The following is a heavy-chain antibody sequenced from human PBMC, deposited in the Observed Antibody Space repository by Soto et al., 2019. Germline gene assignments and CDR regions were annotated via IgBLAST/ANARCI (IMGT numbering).Heavy chain of an antibody. D-gene: IGHD3-9*01. Sequence: PSETLSLTCTVSGGSISSSSYYWGWIRQPPGKGLEWIGSIYYSGSTYYNPSLKSRVTISVDTSKNQFSLKLSSVTAADTAVYYCAREDDILTGLFGYWGQGTLVTVSS. CDR1: GGSISSSSYY. V-gene: IGHV4-39*02. CDR3: AREDDILTGLFGY. J-gene: IGHJ4*02. CDR2: IYYSGST.